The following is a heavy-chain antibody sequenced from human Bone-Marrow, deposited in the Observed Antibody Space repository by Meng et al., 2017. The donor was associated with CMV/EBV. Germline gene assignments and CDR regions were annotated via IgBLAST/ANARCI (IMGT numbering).Heavy chain of an antibody. J-gene: IGHJ4*02. CDR1: GGSVRDYY. D-gene: IGHD3-10*02. Sequence: SETLSLTCTVSGGSVRDYYWSWIRQPPGKGLEWIGYIFYSGNTKYNPSLEGRVIISVDPSKNQFSLSLTPLTAADTAVYYCARDVPPDFWGQGTLVTVSS. V-gene: IGHV4-59*02. CDR3: ARDVPPDF. CDR2: IFYSGNT.